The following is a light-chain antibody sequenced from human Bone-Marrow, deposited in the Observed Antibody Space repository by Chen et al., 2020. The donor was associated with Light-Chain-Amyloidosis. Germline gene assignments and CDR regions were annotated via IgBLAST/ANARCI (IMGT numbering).Light chain of an antibody. CDR1: DIETES. J-gene: IGLJ2*01. V-gene: IGLV3-21*02. Sequence: SYVLTQAPSVSLAPGQTARITCGGDDIETESAHWYQQKPGQAPVLVVEDDSDRPSGIPERFSGSNSGNTATLTISRVEAGDEADYYCQVWDSLSDQVVFGGGTKLTVL. CDR2: DDS. CDR3: QVWDSLSDQVV.